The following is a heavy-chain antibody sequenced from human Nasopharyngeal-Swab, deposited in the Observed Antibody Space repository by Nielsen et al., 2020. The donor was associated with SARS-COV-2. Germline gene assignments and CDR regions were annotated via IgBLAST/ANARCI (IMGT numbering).Heavy chain of an antibody. V-gene: IGHV4-59*08. J-gene: IGHJ6*04. CDR3: ARRGRIPVYGPSDDFYYCLDV. Sequence: GSLRLSCTVSGDSISSYYWAWIRQPPGKGLEWIGSTNYNPSLTSRVTISVDTSKNQVSLRLTSVTAADTAIYYCARRGRIPVYGPSDDFYYCLDVWGKGTRVTVSS. D-gene: IGHD6-19*01. CDR1: GDSISSYY. CDR2: T.